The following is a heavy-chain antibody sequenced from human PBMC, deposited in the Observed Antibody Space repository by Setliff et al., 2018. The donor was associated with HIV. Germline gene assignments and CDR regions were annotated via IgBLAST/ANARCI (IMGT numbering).Heavy chain of an antibody. D-gene: IGHD2-21*01. CDR2: INHSGST. V-gene: IGHV4-34*01. CDR1: GGSISSYY. CDR3: ARQVTVVGYFETAAGSFNY. J-gene: IGHJ4*02. Sequence: SETLSLTCTVSGGSISSYYWSWIRQPPGKGLEWIGEINHSGSTNYNPSLKSRVTISTDTSKSQFSLMVRSVPAADTAVYYCARQVTVVGYFETAAGSFNYWGPGTLVTVSS.